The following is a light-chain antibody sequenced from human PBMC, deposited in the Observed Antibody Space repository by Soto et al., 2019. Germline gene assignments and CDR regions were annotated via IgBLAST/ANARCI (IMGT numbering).Light chain of an antibody. CDR3: HQSYSTLWT. J-gene: IGKJ1*01. Sequence: DIQMTQSPSSLSASVGDRVTITCRASQSISSYLNWYQQKPGKAPKLLIHAASSLQSGDPSRFSGSGSGTDFTLTISSLQPEDFATYYCHQSYSTLWTFGQGTKVEIK. CDR2: AAS. CDR1: QSISSY. V-gene: IGKV1-39*01.